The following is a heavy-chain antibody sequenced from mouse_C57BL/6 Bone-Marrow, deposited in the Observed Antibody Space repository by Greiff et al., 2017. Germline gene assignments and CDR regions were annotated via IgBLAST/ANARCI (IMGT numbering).Heavy chain of an antibody. J-gene: IGHJ2*01. CDR1: GYSITSDY. CDR3: ARSSIWLDY. V-gene: IGHV3-8*01. Sequence: DVQLVEPGPGLANPSQTLSLPCSVTGYSITSDYWNWIRKFPGNKLEYMGYISYRGSTYYNPSLKSRISITGDTSKNKYYLQLNSVTTEDTATYYCARSSIWLDYWGQGTTLTVSS. CDR2: ISYRGST.